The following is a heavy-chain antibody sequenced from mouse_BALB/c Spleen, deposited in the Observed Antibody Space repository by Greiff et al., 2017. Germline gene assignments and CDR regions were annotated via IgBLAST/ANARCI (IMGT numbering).Heavy chain of an antibody. CDR1: GYSITSGYY. CDR2: ISYDGSN. Sequence: ESGPGLVKPSQSLSLTCSVTGYSITSGYYWNWIRQFPGNKLEWMGYISYDGSNNYNPSLKNRISITRDTSKNQFFLKLNSVTTEDTATYYCASGTPWFAYWGQGTLVTVSA. V-gene: IGHV3-6*02. D-gene: IGHD3-3*01. CDR3: ASGTPWFAY. J-gene: IGHJ3*01.